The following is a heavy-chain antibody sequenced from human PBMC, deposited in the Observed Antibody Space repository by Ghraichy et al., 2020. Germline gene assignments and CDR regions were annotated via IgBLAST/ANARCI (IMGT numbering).Heavy chain of an antibody. CDR2: INHSGST. J-gene: IGHJ4*02. CDR1: GGSFSGYY. D-gene: IGHD3-10*01. V-gene: IGHV4-34*01. Sequence: SETLSLTCAVYGGSFSGYYWSWIRQPPGKGLEWIGEINHSGSTNYNPSLKSRVTISVDTSKNQFSLKLSFVTAADTAVYYCARGRSILLWFGELEPLTADFGGQGTLVTVSS. CDR3: ARGRSILLWFGELEPLTADF.